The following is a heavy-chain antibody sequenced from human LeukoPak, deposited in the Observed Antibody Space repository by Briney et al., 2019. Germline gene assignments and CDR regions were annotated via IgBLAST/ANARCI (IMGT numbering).Heavy chain of an antibody. J-gene: IGHJ5*02. V-gene: IGHV1-46*01. D-gene: IGHD5-18*01. CDR1: GYTFTSYY. Sequence: ASVKVSCKASGYTFTSYYMHWVRQAPGQGLGWMGIINPSGGSTSYAQKFQGRVTMTRDTSTSTVYMELSSLRSEDTAVYYCARAVPRGYITRNNWFDPWGQGTLVTVSS. CDR2: INPSGGST. CDR3: ARAVPRGYITRNNWFDP.